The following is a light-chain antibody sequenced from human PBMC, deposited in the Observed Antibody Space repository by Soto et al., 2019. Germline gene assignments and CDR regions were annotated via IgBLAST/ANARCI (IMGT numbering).Light chain of an antibody. V-gene: IGKV3-20*01. CDR3: QHSSSSPTT. Sequence: EIVLTQSPGTLSLSPGERATLFCRASQSVSKYLGWYQQKPGQAPRLLIYAASNRATGIPDRFSGSGSGTDFTLTIRRLEPEDFAVYYCQHSSSSPTTFGQGTKVDIK. CDR2: AAS. CDR1: QSVSKY. J-gene: IGKJ1*01.